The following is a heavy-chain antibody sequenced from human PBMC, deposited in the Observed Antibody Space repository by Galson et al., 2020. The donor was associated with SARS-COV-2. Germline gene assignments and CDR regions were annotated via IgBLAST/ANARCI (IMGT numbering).Heavy chain of an antibody. J-gene: IGHJ3*02. D-gene: IGHD1-26*01. CDR1: GFALTTSGMS. CDR3: ARKYSETYYDAFDI. Sequence: SGPTLVKPTQTLTLTCTFSGFALTTSGMSVSWIRQPPGKALEWLALIDWEDDKYYSISLKTRLTISKDTSKNQVVLTMTNMDPVDTATYYCARKYSETYYDAFDIWGQGTMVTVSS. V-gene: IGHV2-70*13. CDR2: IDWEDDK.